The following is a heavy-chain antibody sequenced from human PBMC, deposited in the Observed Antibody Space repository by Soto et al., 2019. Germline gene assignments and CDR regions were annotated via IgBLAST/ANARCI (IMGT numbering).Heavy chain of an antibody. CDR2: ISYDGSNK. Sequence: PGGSLRLSCAASGFTFSSYGMYWVRQAPGKGLEWVAVISYDGSNKYYGDSVKGRFTISRDNSKNTLYLQMNSLRAEDTALYYCAKDYFSSDYYYGFDYWGQGTLVTVSS. V-gene: IGHV3-30*18. D-gene: IGHD3-22*01. CDR1: GFTFSSYG. CDR3: AKDYFSSDYYYGFDY. J-gene: IGHJ4*02.